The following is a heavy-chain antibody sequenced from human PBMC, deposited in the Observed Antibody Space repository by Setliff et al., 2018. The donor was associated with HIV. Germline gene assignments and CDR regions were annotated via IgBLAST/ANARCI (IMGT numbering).Heavy chain of an antibody. V-gene: IGHV4-34*01. CDR3: ALTGHRLLRGYMDV. Sequence: KPSETLSLTCAVYGGSFSAYYWTWIRQPPGKGLEWIGEINHSGGTNYNPSLKSRVTISADTSKNQFSLKLKSVTAADTAVYYCALTGHRLLRGYMDVWGKGTTVTVSS. D-gene: IGHD2-15*01. CDR1: GGSFSAYY. J-gene: IGHJ6*03. CDR2: INHSGGT.